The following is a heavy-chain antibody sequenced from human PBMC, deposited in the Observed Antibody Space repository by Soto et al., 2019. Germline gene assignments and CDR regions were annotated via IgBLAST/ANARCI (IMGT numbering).Heavy chain of an antibody. Sequence: GGSLRLSCAASGFTFSRYDMHWVRQATGKGLEWVSAIGTAGDTYYPGSVKGRFTISRENAKNSSYLQMNSLRAEDTAVYYCARGGSIAARPDYYYYGMDVWGQGTTVTVSS. V-gene: IGHV3-13*01. CDR2: IGTAGDT. J-gene: IGHJ6*02. CDR3: ARGGSIAARPDYYYYGMDV. D-gene: IGHD6-6*01. CDR1: GFTFSRYD.